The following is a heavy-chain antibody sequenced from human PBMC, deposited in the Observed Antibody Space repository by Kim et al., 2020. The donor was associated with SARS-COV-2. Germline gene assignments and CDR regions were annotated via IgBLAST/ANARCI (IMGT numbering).Heavy chain of an antibody. CDR3: ARPRSGSYQNGTAFDV. Sequence: GGSLRLSCAASEFIFSDYEINWVRQAPGRGLEWVSYVSGSGYTIYYSDSVKGRFTVSRDNAKTSVYLQMSSLRVEDTGVYFCARPRSGSYQNGTAFDVWGQGTMVTVSS. CDR1: EFIFSDYE. J-gene: IGHJ3*01. D-gene: IGHD1-26*01. V-gene: IGHV3-48*03. CDR2: VSGSGYTI.